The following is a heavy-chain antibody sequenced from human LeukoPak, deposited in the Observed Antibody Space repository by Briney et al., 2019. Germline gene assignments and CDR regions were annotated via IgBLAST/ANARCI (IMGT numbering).Heavy chain of an antibody. V-gene: IGHV4-61*02. CDR2: IYTSGST. J-gene: IGHJ4*02. CDR3: ARVGYDYVWGSYRPAYYFDY. Sequence: SQTLSLTRTVSGGSISSGSYYWSWIRQPAGKGLEWIGRIYTSGSTNYNPSLKSRVTISVDTSKNQFSLKLSPVTAADTAVYYCARVGYDYVWGSYRPAYYFDYWGQGTLVTVSS. D-gene: IGHD3-16*02. CDR1: GGSISSGSYY.